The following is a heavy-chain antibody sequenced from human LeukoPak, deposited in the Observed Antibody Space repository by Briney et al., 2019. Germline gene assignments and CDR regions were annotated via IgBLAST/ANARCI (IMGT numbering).Heavy chain of an antibody. V-gene: IGHV4-34*01. Sequence: SETLSLTCAVYGGSFSGYYWSWIRQPPGKGLEWIGEINHSGSTNYNPSLKSRVTISVDTSKNQFSLRLSSVTAADTGVYFCAGGGGDQLLNYFDYWGQGTLVTVSS. J-gene: IGHJ4*02. CDR3: AGGGGDQLLNYFDY. D-gene: IGHD2-2*01. CDR2: INHSGST. CDR1: GGSFSGYY.